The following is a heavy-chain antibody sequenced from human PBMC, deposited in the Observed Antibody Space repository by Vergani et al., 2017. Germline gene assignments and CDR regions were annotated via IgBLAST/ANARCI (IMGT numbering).Heavy chain of an antibody. Sequence: EVKLVESGGGLVQPGQSLRLACITSGFPFHDFGINWVRQAPGKGLEWISLIRTSENGGTSHYAASVDGRFSISRDDSKSVAYLQMDGLKTDDTATYYCTRGYKYGYDWGQGTLVTVSS. V-gene: IGHV3-49*04. CDR1: GFPFHDFG. CDR2: IRTSENGGTS. D-gene: IGHD5-18*01. J-gene: IGHJ4*02. CDR3: TRGYKYGYD.